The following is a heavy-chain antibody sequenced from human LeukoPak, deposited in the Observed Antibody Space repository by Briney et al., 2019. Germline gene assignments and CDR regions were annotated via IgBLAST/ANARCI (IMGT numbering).Heavy chain of an antibody. V-gene: IGHV3-48*03. CDR3: SRGRYSGG. D-gene: IGHD6-19*01. CDR1: GFTFSSYE. J-gene: IGHJ4*02. CDR2: ISSSGSTI. Sequence: GGSLRLSCAASGFTFSSYELNWVRQAPGKGLEWVSYISSSGSTIYYADSVKERFTVSRDNAKNSLFLQMTSLRAEDTAVYYCSRGRYSGGWGQGTLVTVSS.